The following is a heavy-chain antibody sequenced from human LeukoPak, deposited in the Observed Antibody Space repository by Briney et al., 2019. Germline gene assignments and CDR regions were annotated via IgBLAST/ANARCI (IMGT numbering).Heavy chain of an antibody. CDR1: GFTFSSYA. CDR3: AKAPVTTCRGAYCYPFDY. CDR2: ISGSGGST. D-gene: IGHD2-21*01. J-gene: IGHJ4*02. V-gene: IGHV3-23*01. Sequence: GGSLGLSCAASGFTFSSYAMSWVRQAPGKGLEWVSAISGSGGSTYYADSVKGRFTISRDSSKNTLFLQMNRLRPEDAAVYYCAKAPVTTCRGAYCYPFDYWGQGTLVTVSS.